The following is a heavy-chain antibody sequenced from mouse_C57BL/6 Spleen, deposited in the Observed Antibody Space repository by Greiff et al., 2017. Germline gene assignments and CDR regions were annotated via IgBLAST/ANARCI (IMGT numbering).Heavy chain of an antibody. V-gene: IGHV1-64*01. CDR1: GYTFTSYW. J-gene: IGHJ2*01. CDR3: AIQRPNFDY. D-gene: IGHD3-1*01. Sequence: QVQLKQPGAELVKPGASVKLSCKASGYTFTSYWMHRVKQRPGQGLEWIGMIHPNSGSTNYNEKFKSKATLTVDKSSSTAYMQLSSLTSEDSAVYYCAIQRPNFDYWGQGTTLTVSS. CDR2: IHPNSGST.